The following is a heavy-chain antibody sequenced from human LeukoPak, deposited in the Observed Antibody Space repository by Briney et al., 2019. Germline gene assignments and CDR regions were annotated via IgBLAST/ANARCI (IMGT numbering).Heavy chain of an antibody. CDR1: GFTFSEYG. CDR3: ARDLVADY. CDR2: IGSSGTTI. D-gene: IGHD2-8*02. V-gene: IGHV3-48*03. Sequence: GGSLRLSCAASGFTFSEYGMNWVRQAPGKGLDWVSYIGSSGTTIFYADSVKGRFSISRHNAKNSLYLQMNSLRADDTAVYYCARDLVADYWGQGTLVTVSS. J-gene: IGHJ4*02.